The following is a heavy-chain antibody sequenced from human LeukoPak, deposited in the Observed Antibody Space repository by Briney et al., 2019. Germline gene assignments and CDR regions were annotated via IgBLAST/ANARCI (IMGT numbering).Heavy chain of an antibody. Sequence: ASVKVSCKASGYTFTSYGISWVRQAPGQGLEWMGWISAYNGNTNYAQKLQGRVTMTTDTSTSTAYMELRSLRSDDTAVYYCARTPSGSITIFLFDYWGQGTLVTVSS. CDR2: ISAYNGNT. CDR1: GYTFTSYG. D-gene: IGHD3-3*01. V-gene: IGHV1-18*01. CDR3: ARTPSGSITIFLFDY. J-gene: IGHJ4*02.